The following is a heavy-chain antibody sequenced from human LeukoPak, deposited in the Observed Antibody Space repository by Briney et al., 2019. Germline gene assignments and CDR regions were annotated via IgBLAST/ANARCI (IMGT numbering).Heavy chain of an antibody. CDR1: GGSFSGYY. CDR2: INHSGST. J-gene: IGHJ6*02. V-gene: IGHV4-34*01. CDR3: AREQGRRNYYYGMDV. D-gene: IGHD1/OR15-1a*01. Sequence: SETLSLTCAVYGGSFSGYYWSWIRQPPGKGLEWIGEINHSGSTNYNPSLKSRVTISVDTSKNQFSLKLSSVTAADTAVYYCAREQGRRNYYYGMDVWGQGTTATVSS.